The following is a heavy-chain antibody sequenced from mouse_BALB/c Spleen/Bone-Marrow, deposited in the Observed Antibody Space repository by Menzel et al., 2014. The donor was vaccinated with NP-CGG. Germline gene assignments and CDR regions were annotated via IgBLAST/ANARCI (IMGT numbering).Heavy chain of an antibody. Sequence: VKLVESGAELGMPGASMKMSCKASGYTFTDNWIYWVKQRPGQGLEWIGAIDTSDSYTNYNQKFMGKASLTVDASSSTAYMQVSSLTSDDPAVYYCARGGHDFSLDYWGQGTSVTVSS. D-gene: IGHD2-4*01. CDR2: IDTSDSYT. J-gene: IGHJ4*01. CDR1: GYTFTDNW. V-gene: IGHV1-69*01. CDR3: ARGGHDFSLDY.